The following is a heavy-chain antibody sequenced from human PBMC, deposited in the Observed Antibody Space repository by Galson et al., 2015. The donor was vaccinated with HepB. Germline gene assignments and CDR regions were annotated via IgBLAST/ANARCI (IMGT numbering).Heavy chain of an antibody. CDR2: ISSSSSYI. V-gene: IGHV3-21*01. CDR1: GFTFSSYS. CDR3: ARDRVLAAEYYGMDV. Sequence: SLRLSCAASGFTFSSYSMNWVRQAPGKGLEWVSSISSSSSYIYYADSVKGRFTISRDNAKNSLYLQMNSLRAEDTAVYYCARDRVLAAEYYGMDVWGQGTTVTVSS. J-gene: IGHJ6*02. D-gene: IGHD6-13*01.